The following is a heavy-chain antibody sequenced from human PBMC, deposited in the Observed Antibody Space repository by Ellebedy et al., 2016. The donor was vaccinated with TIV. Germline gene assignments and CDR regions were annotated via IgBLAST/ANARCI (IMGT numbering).Heavy chain of an antibody. CDR3: ARSGPRGAGTYLVD. Sequence: MPSETLSLTCAVSGGSVSSGGYPWTWIRQPPGTALEWIGSIYHTESTYYNPSLKSRGTISVDRSKNQFSLKLSSVTAADTAVYFCARSGPRGAGTYLVDWGQGTLVTVSS. CDR1: GGSVSSGGYP. V-gene: IGHV4-30-2*01. D-gene: IGHD3-10*01. CDR2: IYHTEST. J-gene: IGHJ4*02.